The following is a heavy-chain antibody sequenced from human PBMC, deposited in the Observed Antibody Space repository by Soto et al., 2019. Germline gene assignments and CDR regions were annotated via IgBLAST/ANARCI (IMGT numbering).Heavy chain of an antibody. Sequence: SETLSLTCTVSGGPISSSSYYWGWIRQPPGKGLEWIGSIFYSGSTYYNPSLKSRVTISVDTSKNQFSLKLSSVTAADTAVYYCARQVYCSGGSCYLGAFDIWGQGTMVTVSS. V-gene: IGHV4-39*01. CDR2: IFYSGST. CDR3: ARQVYCSGGSCYLGAFDI. CDR1: GGPISSSSYY. J-gene: IGHJ3*02. D-gene: IGHD2-15*01.